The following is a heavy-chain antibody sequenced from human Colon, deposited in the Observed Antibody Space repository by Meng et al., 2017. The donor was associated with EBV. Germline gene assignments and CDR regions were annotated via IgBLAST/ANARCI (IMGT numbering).Heavy chain of an antibody. Sequence: SAGVLVQPGGSRRLSCAASGCTFKKYWIQWVRQVPGKGLVLVSRISGDGTITTYADSVKGRFTISRDNAKNTLYLQMNSLRVEDTGVYYCVRDDDTLKWTGPHFDSWGQGALVTVSS. D-gene: IGHD1-1*01. J-gene: IGHJ4*02. CDR2: ISGDGTIT. CDR3: VRDDDTLKWTGPHFDS. V-gene: IGHV3-74*01. CDR1: GCTFKKYW.